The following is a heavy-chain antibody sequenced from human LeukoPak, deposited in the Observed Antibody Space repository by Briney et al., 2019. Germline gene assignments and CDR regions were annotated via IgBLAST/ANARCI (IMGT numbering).Heavy chain of an antibody. CDR2: INHSGST. V-gene: IGHV4-34*01. D-gene: IGHD5-18*01. CDR1: GGSFSGYY. Sequence: PSETLSLTCAVYGGSFSGYYWSWIRQPPGKGLEWIGEINHSGSTNYNPSLKSRVTISVDTSKNQFSLKLSSVTAADTAVYYCARGYSYGLRDWGQGTLVTVSS. CDR3: ARGYSYGLRD. J-gene: IGHJ4*02.